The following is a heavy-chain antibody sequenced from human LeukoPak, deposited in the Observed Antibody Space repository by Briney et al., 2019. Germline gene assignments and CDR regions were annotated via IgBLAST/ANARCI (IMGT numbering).Heavy chain of an antibody. CDR2: INHSGST. D-gene: IGHD1-26*01. V-gene: IGHV4-34*01. CDR3: ARGLREDDY. Sequence: PSETLSLTCAVYGGSFSGYYWIWIRQPPGKGLEWIGEINHSGSTNYNPSLKSRVTISVDTSKNQFSLKLSSVTAADTAVYYCARGLREDDYWGQGTLVTVSS. J-gene: IGHJ4*02. CDR1: GGSFSGYY.